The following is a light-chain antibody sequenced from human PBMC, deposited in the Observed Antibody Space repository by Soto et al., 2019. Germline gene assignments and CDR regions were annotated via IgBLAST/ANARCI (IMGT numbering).Light chain of an antibody. CDR1: QSISSW. Sequence: DIQMTQSPSTLSASVGDRVTITCRASQSISSWLAWYQQKPGKAPKLLIYDASSLESGVPSRFSGSGSGTELTLTISSLQPDDFATYYCQQCNSSPWTFGQGTKVEIK. V-gene: IGKV1-5*01. CDR2: DAS. CDR3: QQCNSSPWT. J-gene: IGKJ1*01.